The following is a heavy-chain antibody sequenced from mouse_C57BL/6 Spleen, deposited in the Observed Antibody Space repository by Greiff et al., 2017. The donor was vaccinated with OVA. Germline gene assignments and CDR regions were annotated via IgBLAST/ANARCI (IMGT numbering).Heavy chain of an antibody. CDR1: GYSITSGYY. Sequence: EVQLQESGPGLVKPSQSLSLTCSVTGYSITSGYYWNWIRQFPGNKLEWMGYISYDGSNNYNPSLKNRISITRDTSKNQFFLKLNSVTTEDTATYYCAREGYEDWYFDVWGTGTTVTVSS. V-gene: IGHV3-6*01. J-gene: IGHJ1*03. D-gene: IGHD2-2*01. CDR2: ISYDGSN. CDR3: AREGYEDWYFDV.